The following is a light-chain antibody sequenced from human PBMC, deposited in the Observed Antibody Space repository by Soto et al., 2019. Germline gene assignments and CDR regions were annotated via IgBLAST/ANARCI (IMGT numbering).Light chain of an antibody. Sequence: QSALTQPRSVSGSPGQSVTISCTGTSSDVGSSNFVSWYQQHAGKAPKLVIYDVSKRPSGVPDRFSGSKSGNAASLTISGLQVEDEADYYCCSYAGNSLWVFGGGTKLTVL. CDR1: SSDVGSSNF. CDR2: DVS. J-gene: IGLJ3*02. V-gene: IGLV2-11*01. CDR3: CSYAGNSLWV.